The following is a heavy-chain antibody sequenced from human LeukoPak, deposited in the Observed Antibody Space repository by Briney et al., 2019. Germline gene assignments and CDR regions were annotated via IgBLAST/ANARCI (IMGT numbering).Heavy chain of an antibody. J-gene: IGHJ4*02. V-gene: IGHV3-30*18. D-gene: IGHD5-12*01. CDR1: GFTFSSYG. CDR3: AKEGTGRKWLRLLHFFDY. CDR2: ISYDGSNK. Sequence: GGSLTLSCAASGFTFSSYGMHWVRQAPGKGLEWVAVISYDGSNKYYADSVKGRFTISRDNSKNTLYLQMNSLRAEHTAVYYCAKEGTGRKWLRLLHFFDYWGQGTLVTVSS.